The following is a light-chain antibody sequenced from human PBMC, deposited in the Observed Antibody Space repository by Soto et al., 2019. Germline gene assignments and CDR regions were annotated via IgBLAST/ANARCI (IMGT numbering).Light chain of an antibody. V-gene: IGLV2-8*01. CDR1: SSDVGGYDY. CDR2: EVS. J-gene: IGLJ1*01. Sequence: QSALTQPPSASGSPGQSVTISCTGSSSDVGGYDYVSWYQLHPGKAPKHMIYEVSKRPSGGPDRYSGSKSGNTASLTVSGLQAEDEADYYCSSYAGNNNYVFGTGTKLTVL. CDR3: SSYAGNNNYV.